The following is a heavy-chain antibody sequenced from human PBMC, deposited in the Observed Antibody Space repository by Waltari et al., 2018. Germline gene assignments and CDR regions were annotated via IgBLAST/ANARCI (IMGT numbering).Heavy chain of an antibody. J-gene: IGHJ4*02. CDR3: ARHRRYSDWLEAHFDY. Sequence: QLQLQESGPGLVKPSETLSLTCTVSGGSISSRDYYWGWIRQPPGKGLEWIGSDYYSGSSSYHPSLRSRVTISLDTSKNQFSLKMRSVTAADTAVYYCARHRRYSDWLEAHFDYWGQGTLVTVSS. CDR2: DYYSGSS. V-gene: IGHV4-39*01. D-gene: IGHD3-9*01. CDR1: GGSISSRDYY.